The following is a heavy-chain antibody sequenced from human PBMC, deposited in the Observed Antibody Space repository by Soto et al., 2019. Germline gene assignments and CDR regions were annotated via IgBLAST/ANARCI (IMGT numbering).Heavy chain of an antibody. CDR3: ARDVAYDILTGYYKEGYRYPSNYYYYGMDV. CDR1: GYTFTGYY. Sequence: ASVKVSCKASGYTFTGYYMHWVRQAPGQGLEWMGWINPNSGGTNYAQKFQGWVTMTRDTSISTAYMELSRLRSDDTAVYYCARDVAYDILTGYYKEGYRYPSNYYYYGMDVWG. J-gene: IGHJ6*02. D-gene: IGHD3-9*01. V-gene: IGHV1-2*04. CDR2: INPNSGGT.